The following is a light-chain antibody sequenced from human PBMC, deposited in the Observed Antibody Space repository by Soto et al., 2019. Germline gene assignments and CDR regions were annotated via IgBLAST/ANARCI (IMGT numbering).Light chain of an antibody. CDR1: KLGDKY. CDR2: QDS. J-gene: IGLJ2*01. CDR3: QAWDSTTVV. V-gene: IGLV3-1*01. Sequence: SYELTQPPSMSVSPGQTASITCFGDKLGDKYVCWYQQKPGQSPVLVIYQDSQRPSGIPERFSGSNSGNTATLTISGTQAMDEADYYCQAWDSTTVVFGGGTKLTVL.